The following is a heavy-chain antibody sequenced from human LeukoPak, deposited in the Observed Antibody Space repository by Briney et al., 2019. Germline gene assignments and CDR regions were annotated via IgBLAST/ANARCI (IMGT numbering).Heavy chain of an antibody. D-gene: IGHD3-22*01. CDR2: IRYDGSNK. CDR3: AKDYYYDSSGYAHFDY. V-gene: IGHV3-30*02. CDR1: GFSFSTYG. J-gene: IGHJ4*02. Sequence: GGSLRLSCAASGFSFSTYGMHWVRQAPGKGQEWVAFIRYDGSNKYYADSVKGRFTISRDNSKNTLYLQMNSLRAEDTAVYYCAKDYYYDSSGYAHFDYWGQGTLVTVSS.